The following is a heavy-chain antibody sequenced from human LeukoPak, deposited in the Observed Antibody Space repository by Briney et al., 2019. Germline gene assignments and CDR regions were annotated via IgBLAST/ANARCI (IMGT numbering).Heavy chain of an antibody. J-gene: IGHJ4*02. CDR1: GFTVNTHY. Sequence: GGSLRLSCAASGFTVNTHYMTWVRQAPGKGLEWVSVMYNDGTTYYAAAVKGRFLFPRDNGKNMLFLQMDSLRPADTAVYYCARGVSASGSFDSWGQGTLVTVSS. D-gene: IGHD3-10*01. CDR2: MYNDGTT. CDR3: ARGVSASGSFDS. V-gene: IGHV3-66*01.